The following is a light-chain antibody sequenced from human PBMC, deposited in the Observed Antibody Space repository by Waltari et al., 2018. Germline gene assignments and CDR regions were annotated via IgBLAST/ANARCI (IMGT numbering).Light chain of an antibody. CDR2: GNT. CDR3: QSYDTSLSVV. CDR1: GSNIGAGYD. V-gene: IGLV1-40*01. J-gene: IGLJ3*02. Sequence: QSVLTQPPSVSGAPGQRVTISCTGSGSNIGAGYDVHWYQQLPRAAPKLLIYGNTSGPLGVPARFFGSTSGTAASLAITGLQAEDEADYYCQSYDTSLSVVFGGGTKLTVL.